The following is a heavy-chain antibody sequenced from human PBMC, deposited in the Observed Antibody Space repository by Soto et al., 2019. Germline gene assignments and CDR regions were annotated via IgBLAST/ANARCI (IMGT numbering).Heavy chain of an antibody. CDR3: ARDGDSGTYEY. CDR1: GDSFSNYA. D-gene: IGHD5-12*01. CDR2: IVPVFGTR. Sequence: QVQLVQSGAEVKKPGSSVKVSCKASGDSFSNYAMSWVRQAPGQGLEWMGGIVPVFGTRSYAQKFQGRITITADESTSTAYMALSGLRSDDTAVYYCARDGDSGTYEYWGQGTLVTVSS. J-gene: IGHJ4*02. V-gene: IGHV1-69*12.